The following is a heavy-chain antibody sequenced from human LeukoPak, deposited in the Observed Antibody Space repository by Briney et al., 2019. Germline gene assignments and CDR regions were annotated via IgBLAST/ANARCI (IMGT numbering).Heavy chain of an antibody. V-gene: IGHV3-7*01. J-gene: IGHJ3*02. CDR2: IKQDGSEK. Sequence: GGSLRLSCAASGFTFSSYWMSWVRQAPGKGLEWVANIKQDGSEKYYVDSVKGRFTISRDNAKNSLYLQMNSLRAEDTAVYYCARGSSMIVVDDAFDIWGQGTMVTVSS. D-gene: IGHD3-22*01. CDR3: ARGSSMIVVDDAFDI. CDR1: GFTFSSYW.